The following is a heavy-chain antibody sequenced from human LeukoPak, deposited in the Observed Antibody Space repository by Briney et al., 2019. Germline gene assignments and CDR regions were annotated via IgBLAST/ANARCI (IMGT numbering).Heavy chain of an antibody. Sequence: ASVKVSCKASGYIFIAYYIHWVRQAPGQGLEWIGCTNPNSGATKYAQSFQGRVTMTRDTSISTAYMELSSLRSDDTAVYFCARDPDGFDVWGQGTMVTVSS. CDR3: ARDPDGFDV. CDR2: TNPNSGAT. CDR1: GYIFIAYY. J-gene: IGHJ3*01. V-gene: IGHV1-2*02.